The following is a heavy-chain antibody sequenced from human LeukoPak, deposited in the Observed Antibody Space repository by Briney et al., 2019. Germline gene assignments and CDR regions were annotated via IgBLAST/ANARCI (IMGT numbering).Heavy chain of an antibody. V-gene: IGHV4-39*07. Sequence: SETLSLTCTVSGGSIISSDYYWGWIRQPPGKGLEWIGSIYYSGSTYYNPSLKSRVTISVDTSKNQFSLKLSSVTAADTAVYYCARSLREYGGNSNYWGQGTLVTVSS. D-gene: IGHD4-23*01. CDR3: ARSLREYGGNSNY. CDR2: IYYSGST. J-gene: IGHJ4*02. CDR1: GGSIISSDYY.